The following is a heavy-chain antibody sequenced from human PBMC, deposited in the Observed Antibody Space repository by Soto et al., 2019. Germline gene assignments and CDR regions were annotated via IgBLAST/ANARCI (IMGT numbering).Heavy chain of an antibody. V-gene: IGHV4-31*01. J-gene: IGHJ4*02. CDR3: ARASPDLGELSLTLDY. Sequence: SETLSLTCTVSGGSISSGGYYWSWIRQHPGKGLEWIGYIYYSESTYYNPSLKSPVTISVDTTKNQFSLKLSSVTAAAAAVYYCARASPDLGELSLTLDYWGQGTLVTVSS. CDR1: GGSISSGGYY. CDR2: IYYSEST. D-gene: IGHD3-16*02.